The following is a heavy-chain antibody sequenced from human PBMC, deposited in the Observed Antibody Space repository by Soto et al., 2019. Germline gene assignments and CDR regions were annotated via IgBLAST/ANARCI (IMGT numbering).Heavy chain of an antibody. CDR3: AAGGTTWLQSPFDY. D-gene: IGHD1-1*01. J-gene: IGHJ4*02. CDR2: FDPEDGET. V-gene: IGHV1-24*01. CDR1: GHTLTEFS. Sequence: QVQLVQSGAEVKKPGASVKVSCKVSGHTLTEFSMHWVRQAPGKGLEWMGGFDPEDGETSYAQRVQGRVTMTEDTSTDSAYMELSSLRSEDTAVYYCAAGGTTWLQSPFDYWGQGTLVTVSS.